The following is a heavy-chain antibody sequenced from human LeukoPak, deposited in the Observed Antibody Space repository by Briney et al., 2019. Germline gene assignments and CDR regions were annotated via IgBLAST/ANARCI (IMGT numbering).Heavy chain of an antibody. D-gene: IGHD5-24*01. CDR3: AKDSVRWLQGSFDY. Sequence: GGSLRLSCAASGFSFSSYAMSWVRQAPGKGLEWVSGISGSDGSTYYADSVKGRFTISRDNSKNTLYLQMNSLRAEDMAVYYCAKDSVRWLQGSFDYWGQGTLVTVSS. J-gene: IGHJ4*02. V-gene: IGHV3-23*01. CDR1: GFSFSSYA. CDR2: ISGSDGST.